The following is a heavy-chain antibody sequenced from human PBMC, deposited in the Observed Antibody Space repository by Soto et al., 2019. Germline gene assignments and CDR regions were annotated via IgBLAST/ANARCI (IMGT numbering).Heavy chain of an antibody. CDR3: ARGCSSSSCYHFDY. D-gene: IGHD2-2*01. V-gene: IGHV1-69*01. CDR1: GGTFNNYT. CDR2: IIPMFGTP. J-gene: IGHJ4*02. Sequence: VQLVQSGAEVKKPGSSVKVSCKASGGTFNNYTFSWVRQAPGQGLEWMGGIIPMFGTPNNAQKFQGRVTITADESTSTAYMELSSLRSEDTAVYYCARGCSSSSCYHFDYWGQGTLVTVSA.